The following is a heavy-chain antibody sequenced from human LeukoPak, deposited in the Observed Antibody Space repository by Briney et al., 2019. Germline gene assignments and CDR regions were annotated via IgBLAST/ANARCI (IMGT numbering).Heavy chain of an antibody. D-gene: IGHD4-11*01. Sequence: GGSLRLSCAASGFTFSSYSMNWVRQAPGKGPEWVSCISSSSSTIYYADSVKGRFTISRDNAKNSLYLQMNSLRAEDTAVYYCARDDSNYFELYYMDVWGKGTTVTVSS. CDR3: ARDDSNYFELYYMDV. CDR2: ISSSSSTI. J-gene: IGHJ6*03. V-gene: IGHV3-48*01. CDR1: GFTFSSYS.